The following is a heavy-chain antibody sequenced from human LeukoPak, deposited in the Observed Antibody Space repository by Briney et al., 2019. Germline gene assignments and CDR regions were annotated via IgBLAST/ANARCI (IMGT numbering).Heavy chain of an antibody. CDR3: ARDSPPQYASSSAGFDY. CDR1: GGSISSYY. Sequence: TSETLSLTCTVSGGSISSYYWSWIRQPPGKGLEWFGYIYYRGNTNYNPSLKSRVTISVDTSKNQFSLKLSSVTAADTAVYYCARDSPPQYASSSAGFDYWGQGALVTVSS. J-gene: IGHJ4*02. V-gene: IGHV4-59*01. D-gene: IGHD6-6*01. CDR2: IYYRGNT.